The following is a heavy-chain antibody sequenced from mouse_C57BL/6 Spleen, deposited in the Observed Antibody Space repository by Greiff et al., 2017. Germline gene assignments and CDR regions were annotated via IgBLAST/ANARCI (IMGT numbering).Heavy chain of an antibody. CDR1: GFTFSSYG. CDR2: ISSGGSYT. J-gene: IGHJ4*01. CDR3: ARYDFYAMDY. Sequence: VQLKESGGDLVKPGGSLKLSCAASGFTFSSYGMSWVRQTPDKRLEWVATISSGGSYTYYPDSVKGRFTISRDNAKNTLYLQMSSLKSEDTAMYYCARYDFYAMDYWGQGTSVTVSS. V-gene: IGHV5-6*01.